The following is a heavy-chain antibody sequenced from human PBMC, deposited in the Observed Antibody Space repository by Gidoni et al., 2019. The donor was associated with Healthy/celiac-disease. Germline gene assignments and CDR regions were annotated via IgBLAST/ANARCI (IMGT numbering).Heavy chain of an antibody. CDR1: GFTFSSYA. J-gene: IGHJ4*02. V-gene: IGHV3-23*01. CDR3: AKSIVGAMAPFDY. D-gene: IGHD1-26*01. Sequence: EVQLLESGGGLVQPGGSLSRSCAASGFTFSSYAISWVRQAPGKGLGWVSAISGSGGSTYYADSVKGRFTISRDNSKNTLYLQMNSLRAEDTAVYYCAKSIVGAMAPFDYWGQGTLVTVSS. CDR2: ISGSGGST.